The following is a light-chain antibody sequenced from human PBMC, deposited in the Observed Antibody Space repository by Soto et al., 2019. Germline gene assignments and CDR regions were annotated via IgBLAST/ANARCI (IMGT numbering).Light chain of an antibody. J-gene: IGKJ1*01. V-gene: IGKV3-11*01. Sequence: EIVLTQSPATLSLSPGERATLSCRASQSVSSYLAWYQQKPAQAPRLLIYDASNRATGIPARFSGSGSGTDFTLTISSLETEDFAVYYCQQRSNWPRGTFGQGTKVDI. CDR1: QSVSSY. CDR3: QQRSNWPRGT. CDR2: DAS.